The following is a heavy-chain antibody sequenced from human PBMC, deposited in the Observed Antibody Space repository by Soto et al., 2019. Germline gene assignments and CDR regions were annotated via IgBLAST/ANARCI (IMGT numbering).Heavy chain of an antibody. D-gene: IGHD5-18*01. V-gene: IGHV3-74*01. CDR2: INSDGSIT. Sequence: GGSLRLSCAASGFTFGSFWMHWVRQAPGKGLVWVSRINSDGSITSYADSVKGRFTISRDNAKKTLYLQMNSLRAEDTAMYYCAGGYSYGYRPDYWGQGTLVTV. CDR1: GFTFGSFW. J-gene: IGHJ4*02. CDR3: AGGYSYGYRPDY.